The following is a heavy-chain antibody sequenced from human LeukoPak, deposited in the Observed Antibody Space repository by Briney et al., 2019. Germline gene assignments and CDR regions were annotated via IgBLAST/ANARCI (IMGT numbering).Heavy chain of an antibody. CDR2: INSNGSSS. CDR3: ARVPDFWSGYLY. D-gene: IGHD3-3*01. Sequence: GGSLRLSCAASGFTFSSYWMHWVRQAPGKGLVWVSRINSNGSSSSYADSVKGRSTISRDNAKNTLYLQMNSLRAEDTAVYYCARVPDFWSGYLYWGQGTLVTVSS. J-gene: IGHJ4*02. V-gene: IGHV3-74*01. CDR1: GFTFSSYW.